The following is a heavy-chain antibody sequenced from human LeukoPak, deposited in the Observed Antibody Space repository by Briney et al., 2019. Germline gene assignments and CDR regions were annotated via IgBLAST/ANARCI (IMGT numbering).Heavy chain of an antibody. V-gene: IGHV5-51*01. CDR3: ARTYYYGSGSYPFDY. Sequence: IIYPCHSYTSYIPSLQAQVTISADKSITTAYLQWSSLKASDTAMYYCARTYYYGSGSYPFDYWGQGTLVTVSS. D-gene: IGHD3-10*01. J-gene: IGHJ4*02. CDR2: IYPCHSYT.